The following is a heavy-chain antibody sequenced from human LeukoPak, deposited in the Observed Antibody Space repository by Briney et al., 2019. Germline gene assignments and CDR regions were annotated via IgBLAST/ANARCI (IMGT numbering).Heavy chain of an antibody. Sequence: GGSLRLSCAASGFTFSSYEMHWVRQAPGKGLEWVSYIISSGSTIYYAAPVKGRFTISRVNAKNSLYLQMNSLRAEDTAVYYCAELGITMIGGGWGKGTTVTTSS. CDR2: IISSGSTI. CDR3: AELGITMIGGG. V-gene: IGHV3-48*03. D-gene: IGHD3-10*02. J-gene: IGHJ6*04. CDR1: GFTFSSYE.